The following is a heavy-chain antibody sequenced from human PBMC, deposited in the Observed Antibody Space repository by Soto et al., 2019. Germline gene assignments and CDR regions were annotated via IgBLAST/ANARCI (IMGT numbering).Heavy chain of an antibody. CDR1: GFTFSTYW. CDR2: IKEDGSAK. V-gene: IGHV3-7*01. D-gene: IGHD3-22*01. Sequence: GSLRLSCAASGFTFSTYWMSWVRQAPGKGLEWVANIKEDGSAKYYVDSVEGRFTISRDNAKNSLYLQMTSLRAEDTALYYCARGWGYFDSSGFPYLYAMDVWGQGTTVTVSS. J-gene: IGHJ6*02. CDR3: ARGWGYFDSSGFPYLYAMDV.